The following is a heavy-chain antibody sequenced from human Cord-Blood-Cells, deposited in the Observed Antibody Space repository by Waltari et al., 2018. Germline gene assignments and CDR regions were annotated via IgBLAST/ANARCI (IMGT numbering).Heavy chain of an antibody. Sequence: QVQLQESGPGLVKPSETLSLTCTVPGYSLSSGYYWGWIRQPPGKGLEWIGSIYHSGSTYYNPSLKSRVTISVDTSKNQFSLKLSSVTAADTAVYYCARDDSSSYAFDIWGQGTMVTVSS. CDR3: ARDDSSSYAFDI. CDR2: IYHSGST. J-gene: IGHJ3*02. D-gene: IGHD6-6*01. V-gene: IGHV4-38-2*02. CDR1: GYSLSSGYY.